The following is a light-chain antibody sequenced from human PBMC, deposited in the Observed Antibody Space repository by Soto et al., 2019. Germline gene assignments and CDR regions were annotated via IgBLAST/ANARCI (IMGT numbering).Light chain of an antibody. CDR2: DVS. CDR1: QSITTW. V-gene: IGKV1-39*01. Sequence: DIQMTQSPSTVSASVGDSVTITCRASQSITTWLAWYQQRPGKAPKLLIYDVSSLQSGVPSRFSGSGSGTDFTLTISSLQPEDFATYYCQQSYSTPTFGQGTKVDIK. CDR3: QQSYSTPT. J-gene: IGKJ1*01.